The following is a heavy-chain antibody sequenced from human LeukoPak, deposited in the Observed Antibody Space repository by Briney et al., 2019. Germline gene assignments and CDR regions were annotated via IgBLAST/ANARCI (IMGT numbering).Heavy chain of an antibody. D-gene: IGHD3-22*01. V-gene: IGHV3-23*01. Sequence: PGGSLRLSCAASGFTFSSYWMHWVRQAPGKGLVWVSAISGSGGSTYYADSVKGRFTISRDNSKNTLYLQMNSLRAEDTAVYYCAKDPTYYYDSSGYYYAYWGQGTLVTVSS. CDR1: GFTFSSYW. J-gene: IGHJ4*02. CDR3: AKDPTYYYDSSGYYYAY. CDR2: ISGSGGST.